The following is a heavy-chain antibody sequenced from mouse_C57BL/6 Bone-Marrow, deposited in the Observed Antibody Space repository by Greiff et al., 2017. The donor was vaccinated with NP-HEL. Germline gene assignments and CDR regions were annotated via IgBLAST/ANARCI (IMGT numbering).Heavy chain of an antibody. CDR2: FYPGSGSI. V-gene: IGHV1-62-2*01. CDR3: ARHEEGESGDPGGFAY. J-gene: IGHJ3*01. CDR1: GYTFTEYT. Sequence: QVQLQQSGAELVKPGASVKLSCKASGYTFTEYTIHWVKQRSGQGLEWIGWFYPGSGSIKYNEKLQDKATLTADKSSSTVYMELSILTSEHSAVYFCARHEEGESGDPGGFAYWGQGTLLTVSA. D-gene: IGHD2-13*01.